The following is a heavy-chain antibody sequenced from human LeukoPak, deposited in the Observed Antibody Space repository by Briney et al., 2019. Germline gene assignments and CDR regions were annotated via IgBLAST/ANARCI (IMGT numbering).Heavy chain of an antibody. CDR1: GYTFTSYY. CDR2: INPNGGST. J-gene: IGHJ3*02. D-gene: IGHD5-24*01. CDR3: ARREMVTITGAFDI. V-gene: IGHV1-46*01. Sequence: ASVKVSCKASGYTFTSYYMHWVRQAPGQGLEWMGIINPNGGSTGYARKFQGRVTMTRDTSTSTVYMDLSSLRSEDTAVYYCARREMVTITGAFDIWGQGTVVTVSS.